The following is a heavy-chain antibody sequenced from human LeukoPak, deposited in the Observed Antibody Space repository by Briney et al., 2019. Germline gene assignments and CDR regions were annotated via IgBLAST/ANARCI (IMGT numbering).Heavy chain of an antibody. CDR3: ARELPPVEKYHFDS. V-gene: IGHV3-33*01. D-gene: IGHD5-24*01. CDR1: GFTFSSYG. Sequence: GGSLRLSCAASGFTFSSYGMHWVRQSPGKGLDWLAVIWFDGSDRYYADSVKGRFTITRDNSKSTLYLQMNSLSAQDTAVYYCARELPPVEKYHFDSWGQGTLVTVSS. J-gene: IGHJ4*02. CDR2: IWFDGSDR.